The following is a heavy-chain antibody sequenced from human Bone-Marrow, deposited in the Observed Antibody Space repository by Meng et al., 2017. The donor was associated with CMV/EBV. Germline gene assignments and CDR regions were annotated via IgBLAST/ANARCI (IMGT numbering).Heavy chain of an antibody. J-gene: IGHJ4*02. CDR3: AKDKGLARRNQFDY. CDR2: ITRDGGNT. CDR1: GFTFDDYT. Sequence: GESLKISCAASGFTFDDYTMHWVRQAPGKGLEWVSLITRDGGNTYYADSVKGRFTISRDNSKNSLYLQMNSLRTEDTALYYCAKDKGLARRNQFDYWGQGTPVTVSS. D-gene: IGHD1-14*01. V-gene: IGHV3-43*01.